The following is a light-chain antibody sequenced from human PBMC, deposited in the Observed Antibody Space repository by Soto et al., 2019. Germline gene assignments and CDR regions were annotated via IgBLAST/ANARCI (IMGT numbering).Light chain of an antibody. CDR2: END. CDR1: DSNIWYNS. Sequence: QSVLTQPPSVSAAPGQKITISCSGSDSNIWYNSVSWYQQLPGTAPKLLISENDERPSDLPDRFSASKSGTSATLGITGLQTGDDATYFCGTWDNGLSAVVFGGGTKPTVL. CDR3: GTWDNGLSAVV. V-gene: IGLV1-51*02. J-gene: IGLJ2*01.